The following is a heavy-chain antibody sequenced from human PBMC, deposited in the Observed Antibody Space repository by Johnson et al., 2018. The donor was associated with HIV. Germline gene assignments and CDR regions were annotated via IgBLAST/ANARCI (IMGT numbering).Heavy chain of an antibody. CDR2: IYTGDST. V-gene: IGHV3-66*03. CDR1: GFTVSASS. Sequence: EQLVESGGGLIQPGGSLRLSCAASGFTVSASSMIWVRQAPGEGLKWVSLIYTGDSTSYADSVKGRFTISTDTSKNTLYLQMNSLRAEDTAVYYCASPLEAAAGPMDAFDIWGQGTMVTVSS. CDR3: ASPLEAAAGPMDAFDI. J-gene: IGHJ3*02. D-gene: IGHD6-13*01.